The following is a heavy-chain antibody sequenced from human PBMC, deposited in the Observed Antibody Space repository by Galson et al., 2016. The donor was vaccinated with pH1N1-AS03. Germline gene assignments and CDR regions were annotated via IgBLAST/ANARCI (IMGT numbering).Heavy chain of an antibody. CDR1: GFTFSSYG. CDR3: AKDPASGEVWDILGALNWFDP. J-gene: IGHJ5*02. D-gene: IGHD1-26*01. CDR2: ISYDGSNK. V-gene: IGHV3-30*18. Sequence: SLRLSCAASGFTFSSYGMHWVRQAPGKGLEWVAVISYDGSNKYYADSVKGRFTISRDNSKNTLYLQMNSLRAEDTAVYYCAKDPASGEVWDILGALNWFDPGGQGTLVTVS.